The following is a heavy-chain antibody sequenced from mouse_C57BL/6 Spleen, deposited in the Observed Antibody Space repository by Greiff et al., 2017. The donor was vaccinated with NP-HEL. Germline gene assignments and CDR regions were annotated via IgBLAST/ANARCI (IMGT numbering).Heavy chain of an antibody. CDR1: GYTFTDYE. Sequence: QVQLQQSGAELVRPWASVTLSCKASGYTFTDYEMHWVKQTPVHGLEWIGAIDPETGGTAYNQKFKGKGILTADKSSSTAYMELRSLTSEDSAVYYCTRFHYSNYWFAYWGQGTLVTVSA. D-gene: IGHD2-5*01. CDR3: TRFHYSNYWFAY. CDR2: IDPETGGT. J-gene: IGHJ3*01. V-gene: IGHV1-15*01.